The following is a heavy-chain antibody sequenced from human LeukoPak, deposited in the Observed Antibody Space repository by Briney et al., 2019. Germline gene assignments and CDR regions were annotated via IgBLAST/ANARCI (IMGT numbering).Heavy chain of an antibody. D-gene: IGHD5-24*01. V-gene: IGHV4-4*07. J-gene: IGHJ4*02. Sequence: RPSETLYLTCTVSGGSISSYYWSWIRQPAGKGLEWIGRIYTSGSTNYNPSLKSRVTMSVDTSKNQFSLKLSSVTAADTAVYYCARDLVEMATIALDYWGQGTLVTVSS. CDR1: GGSISSYY. CDR2: IYTSGST. CDR3: ARDLVEMATIALDY.